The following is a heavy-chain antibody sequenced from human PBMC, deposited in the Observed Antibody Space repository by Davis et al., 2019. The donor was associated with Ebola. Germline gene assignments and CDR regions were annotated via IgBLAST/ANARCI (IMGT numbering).Heavy chain of an antibody. V-gene: IGHV4-30-4*01. Sequence: SETLSLTCTVSGGSISGGDYFWSWIRQPPGKGLEWIGYIYHSGNAYYSPSLKSRVTISVDTSKNQFSLKLSSVTAADTAVYYCARGKQTEVLRFLEWLTEYYFDYWGQGTLVTVSS. J-gene: IGHJ4*02. CDR3: ARGKQTEVLRFLEWLTEYYFDY. CDR1: GGSISGGDYF. CDR2: IYHSGNA. D-gene: IGHD3-3*01.